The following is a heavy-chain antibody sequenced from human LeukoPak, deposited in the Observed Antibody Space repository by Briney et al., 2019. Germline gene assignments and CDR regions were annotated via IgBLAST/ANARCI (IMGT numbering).Heavy chain of an antibody. V-gene: IGHV4-59*01. CDR2: IYYSGST. CDR3: AGGRGHYYYYYMDV. Sequence: SETLSLTCTVSGGSISSYYWSWIRQPPGKGLEWIGYIYYSGSTNYNPSLKSRVTISVDTSKNQFSLKLSSVTAADTAVYYCAGGRGHYYYYYMDVWGKGTTVTISS. CDR1: GGSISSYY. J-gene: IGHJ6*03. D-gene: IGHD3-16*01.